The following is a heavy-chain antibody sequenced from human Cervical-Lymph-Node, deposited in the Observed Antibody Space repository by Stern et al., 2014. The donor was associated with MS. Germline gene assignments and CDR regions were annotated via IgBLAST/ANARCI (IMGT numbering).Heavy chain of an antibody. D-gene: IGHD3-10*01. CDR2: IIPIFGTA. Sequence: VQLVESGAEVKKPGSSVKVSCKASAGTFSSYAISWVRQAPGQGLEWMGGIIPIFGTANYAQKFQGRVTITADESTSTAYMELSSLRSEDTAVYYCARLSGDLYYYGMDVWGQGTTVTVSS. V-gene: IGHV1-69*01. CDR1: AGTFSSYA. CDR3: ARLSGDLYYYGMDV. J-gene: IGHJ6*02.